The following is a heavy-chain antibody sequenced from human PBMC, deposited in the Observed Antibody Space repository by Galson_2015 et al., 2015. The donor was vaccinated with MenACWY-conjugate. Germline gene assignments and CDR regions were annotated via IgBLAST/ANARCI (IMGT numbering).Heavy chain of an antibody. V-gene: IGHV3-74*01. CDR1: GFTFSNSW. CDR2: INTDASIT. Sequence: SLRLSCAASGFTFSNSWMHWVRQVPGKGLVWVSRINTDASITNYADSVKGRFNISSDNAKNTLYLQMNSLRAEDTAVYYCVSSSGFLDNWGQGTLVSVSS. D-gene: IGHD6-19*01. CDR3: VSSSGFLDN. J-gene: IGHJ4*02.